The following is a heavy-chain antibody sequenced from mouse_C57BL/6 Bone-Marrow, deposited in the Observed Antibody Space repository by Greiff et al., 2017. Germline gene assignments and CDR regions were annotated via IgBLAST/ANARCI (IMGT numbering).Heavy chain of an antibody. Sequence: VQLQESGAELARPGASVKMSCKASGYTFTSYTMHWVKQRPGQGLEWIGYINPSSGYTKYNQKFKDKATLTADKSSSTAYMQLSSLTSEDSAVXYGARWDYGSSYNYAMDYWGQGTSGTVSS. CDR1: GYTFTSYT. J-gene: IGHJ4*01. D-gene: IGHD1-1*01. V-gene: IGHV1-4*01. CDR2: INPSSGYT. CDR3: ARWDYGSSYNYAMDY.